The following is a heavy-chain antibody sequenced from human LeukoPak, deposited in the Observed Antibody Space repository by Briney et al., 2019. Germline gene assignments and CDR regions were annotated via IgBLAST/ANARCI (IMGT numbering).Heavy chain of an antibody. CDR3: ARGRTPRWLQPRFYFDY. CDR2: IYYNGSI. CDR1: GGSISSYY. D-gene: IGHD5-24*01. J-gene: IGHJ4*02. V-gene: IGHV4-59*12. Sequence: PSETLSLTCTVSGGSISSYYWSWIRQPPGKGLEWIGYIYYNGSINYNPSLKSRVTISVDTSKNQFSLKLSSVTAADTAVYYCARGRTPRWLQPRFYFDYWGQGTLVTVSS.